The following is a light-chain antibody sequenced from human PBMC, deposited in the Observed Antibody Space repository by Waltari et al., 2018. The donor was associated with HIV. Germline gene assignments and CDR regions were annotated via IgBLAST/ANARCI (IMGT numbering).Light chain of an antibody. J-gene: IGLJ3*02. CDR2: DND. Sequence: QSMLTQPPSVSAAPGQKVTISCSRSSSNIGNDFVSWYQHLPGAAPKLVIYDNDNRPSGIPDRFSGYKSGASATLVITELQTGDEGDYYCGTWDSSLNAGVFGGGTKLTVL. V-gene: IGLV1-51*01. CDR1: SSNIGNDF. CDR3: GTWDSSLNAGV.